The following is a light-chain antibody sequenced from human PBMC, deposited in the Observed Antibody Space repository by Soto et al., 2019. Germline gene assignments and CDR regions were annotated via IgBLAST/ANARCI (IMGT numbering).Light chain of an antibody. CDR2: EAS. V-gene: IGKV1-9*01. Sequence: DIQMTQSPSLLSASVGDRVTITCRASHDISTYLAWYQQKPGKAPKIMIYEASTLQSGVPSRFSGSGSGTEFTLTISGLLPEDFATYHCQQLNTLPFTFGQGTRLEIK. CDR3: QQLNTLPFT. J-gene: IGKJ5*01. CDR1: HDISTY.